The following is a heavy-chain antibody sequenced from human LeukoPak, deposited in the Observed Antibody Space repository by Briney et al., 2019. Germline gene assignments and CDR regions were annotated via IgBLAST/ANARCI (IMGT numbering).Heavy chain of an antibody. J-gene: IGHJ3*02. D-gene: IGHD2-21*02. V-gene: IGHV3-48*03. Sequence: PGGSLRLSCAASGFTFSSYEMKWVRQAPGKGLEWISYISPDGSTIDYADSVKGRFTISRENAENSFYLQMNSLRAGDTAVYYCAREGGGDRRGAFDIWGQGTMVTVSS. CDR3: AREGGGDRRGAFDI. CDR1: GFTFSSYE. CDR2: ISPDGSTI.